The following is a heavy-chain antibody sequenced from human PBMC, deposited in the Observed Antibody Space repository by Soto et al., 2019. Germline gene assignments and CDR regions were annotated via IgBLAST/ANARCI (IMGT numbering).Heavy chain of an antibody. Sequence: QVQLQESGPGLVKPSETLSLTCTVSGGSISGYYWSWIRQPPGKGLEWIGYMYKTGSTVYNPSFKSRVTISLDPSKDQFSLKLNSVTAADTAVYYCARDLWGYCGTDCYPLDVWGQGTTFTVSS. J-gene: IGHJ6*02. D-gene: IGHD2-21*02. CDR1: GGSISGYY. CDR2: MYKTGST. CDR3: ARDLWGYCGTDCYPLDV. V-gene: IGHV4-59*01.